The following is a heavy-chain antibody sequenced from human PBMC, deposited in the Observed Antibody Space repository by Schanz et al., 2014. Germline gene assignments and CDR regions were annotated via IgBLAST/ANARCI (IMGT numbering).Heavy chain of an antibody. J-gene: IGHJ6*03. D-gene: IGHD6-19*01. Sequence: QVQLVESGGGVVQPGRSLRLSCATSGLNFDYYGMNWVRQAPGKGLEWVANIGYDGSEKYYVDSVKGRFTISRDNSKDTLYLQMSGLTPEDTAVYYCARLGTGMAVAGSVIDSYYYYMDVWGEGTTVTVSS. CDR3: ARLGTGMAVAGSVIDSYYYYMDV. CDR1: GLNFDYYG. CDR2: IGYDGSEK. V-gene: IGHV3-33*01.